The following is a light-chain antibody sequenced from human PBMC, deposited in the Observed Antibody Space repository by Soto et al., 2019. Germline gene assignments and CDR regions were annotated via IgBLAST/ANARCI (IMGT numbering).Light chain of an antibody. Sequence: QSVLTQPPSASGSPGQSVTISCTGTSSDLGDYDYVSWYQQRPGKAPKLMIYEVNKRPSGVPDRFSGSKSGNTASMTVTGLHAEAEADYYFSSYAGSNNLIFCGGTKLTVL. V-gene: IGLV2-8*01. J-gene: IGLJ2*01. CDR1: SSDLGDYDY. CDR2: EVN. CDR3: SSYAGSNNLI.